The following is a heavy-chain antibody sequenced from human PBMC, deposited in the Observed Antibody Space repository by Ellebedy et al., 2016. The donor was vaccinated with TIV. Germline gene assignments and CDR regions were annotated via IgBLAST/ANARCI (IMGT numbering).Heavy chain of an antibody. CDR2: VSATDGDT. Sequence: AASVKVSCKTSGYNFANFGINWVRQAPGQGLESMGWVSATDGDTNYARKLRGRVFMTADTSTSTAYMELTSLTSDDTATYYCVKCGSVDYWGQGTLVTVSS. CDR1: GYNFANFG. J-gene: IGHJ4*02. V-gene: IGHV1-18*04. CDR3: VKCGSVDY. D-gene: IGHD6-19*01.